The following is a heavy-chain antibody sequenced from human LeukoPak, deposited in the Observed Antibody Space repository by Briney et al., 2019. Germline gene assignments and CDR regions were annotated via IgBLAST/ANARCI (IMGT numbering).Heavy chain of an antibody. CDR1: GFTFSSYS. D-gene: IGHD3-22*01. Sequence: GGSLRLSCAASGFTFSSYSMLWVRQAPGKGREGVSYISSSSSTIYYADSVKGRFIISRDNAKNSLYLQMNTLRAEDTAVYYCARDRHKYNYDSGGYPPYWGQGTLVTVSS. J-gene: IGHJ4*02. V-gene: IGHV3-48*01. CDR3: ARDRHKYNYDSGGYPPY. CDR2: ISSSSSTI.